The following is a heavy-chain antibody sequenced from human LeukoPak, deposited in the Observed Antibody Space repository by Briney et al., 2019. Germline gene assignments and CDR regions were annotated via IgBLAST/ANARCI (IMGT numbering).Heavy chain of an antibody. CDR2: IYYSGST. D-gene: IGHD6-19*01. Sequence: PSETLSLTCTVSGGSISSYYWSWIRQPPGKGLEWIGYIYYSGSTNYNPSLKSRVTISVDTSKNQFSLKLSSVTAADTAVYYCARQRYSSGWYDLGLFDLWGRGTLVTVSS. CDR1: GGSISSYY. CDR3: ARQRYSSGWYDLGLFDL. V-gene: IGHV4-59*08. J-gene: IGHJ2*01.